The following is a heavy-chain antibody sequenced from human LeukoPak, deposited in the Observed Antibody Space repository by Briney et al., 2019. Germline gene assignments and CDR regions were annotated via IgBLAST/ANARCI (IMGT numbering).Heavy chain of an antibody. CDR3: ARPKYYYETGAFAV. V-gene: IGHV4-31*03. D-gene: IGHD3-22*01. CDR2: IHNSGDT. Sequence: SETLSLTCTVSGGSISSGDHYWSWIRQHPGKGLEWIGYIHNSGDTSYNPSLKSRVTMSLGASTNQFSLKVTSVTAADTAVYFCARPKYYYETGAFAVWGQGTMVTVSS. CDR1: GGSISSGDHY. J-gene: IGHJ3*01.